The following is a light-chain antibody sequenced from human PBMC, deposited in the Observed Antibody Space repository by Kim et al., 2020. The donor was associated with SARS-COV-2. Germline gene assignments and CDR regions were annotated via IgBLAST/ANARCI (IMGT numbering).Light chain of an antibody. CDR3: QQYYSTPWT. V-gene: IGKV4-1*01. CDR1: QSVLYSSNNKNY. CDR2: WAS. J-gene: IGKJ1*01. Sequence: DTINSKSSQSVLYSSNNKNYLAWYQQKPGQPPKLLIYWASTRESGVPDRFSGSGSGTDFTLTISSLQAEDVAVYYCQQYYSTPWTFGQGTKVDIK.